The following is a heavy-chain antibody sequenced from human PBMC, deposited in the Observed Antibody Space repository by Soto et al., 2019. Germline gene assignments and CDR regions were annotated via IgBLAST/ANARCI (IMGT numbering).Heavy chain of an antibody. V-gene: IGHV3-30*03. CDR2: ISIDKYRQ. CDR1: GFTFSSSD. Sequence: QVQLMESGGGVVQPGRSLRLSCAASGFTFSSSDIHWVRQAPGKGPEWVAHISIDKYRQYYADPVKGRFTGSRDNSKNTVSLHMTSLRPDDTAVYYCVRGPTSGAFDIWGHGTRVTVSS. J-gene: IGHJ3*02. CDR3: VRGPTSGAFDI. D-gene: IGHD1-26*01.